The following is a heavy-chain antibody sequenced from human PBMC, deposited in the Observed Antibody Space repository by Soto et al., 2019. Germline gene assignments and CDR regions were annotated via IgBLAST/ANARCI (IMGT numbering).Heavy chain of an antibody. J-gene: IGHJ4*02. CDR2: IKQDGSEK. CDR3: GRDPYYGAIDY. D-gene: IGHD3-10*01. CDR1: GFSFSASW. Sequence: EVQLKESGGGLVQPGGSLRLSCAASGFSFSASWMTWVRQAPGKGLEWVADIKQDGSEKNYVDSVKGRVTISRDNAKNSLYLQMNSLRAEDTAVYYCGRDPYYGAIDYWGLGTLVIVSS. V-gene: IGHV3-7*01.